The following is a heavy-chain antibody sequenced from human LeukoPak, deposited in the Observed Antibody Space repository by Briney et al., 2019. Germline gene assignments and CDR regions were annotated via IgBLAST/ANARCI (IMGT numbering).Heavy chain of an antibody. D-gene: IGHD6-19*01. J-gene: IGHJ4*02. CDR3: ARGVKYSSGWYADY. CDR1: GGSISSYY. CDR2: IYHSGTT. V-gene: IGHV4-59*01. Sequence: SETLSLTCTVSGGSISSYYWSWIRQPPGKGLEWIGYIYHSGTTNYNPSLRSRVTISVDTSKSQFSLKLSSVTAADTAVYYCARGVKYSSGWYADYWGQGTLVTVSS.